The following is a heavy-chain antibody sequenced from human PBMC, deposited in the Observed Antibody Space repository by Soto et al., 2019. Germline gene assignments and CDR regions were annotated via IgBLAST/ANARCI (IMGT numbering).Heavy chain of an antibody. CDR1: GATFSTYA. Sequence: QVHLVQSGAEVKKPGSSVKVSCKTSGATFSTYAISWVRQVPGQGLEWMGGIIPLFDTPNYAQRFQGRVTITADESTSTAYMNLSSLTSEDTAVYYCASLAGYSISWGQGDLVTVSS. V-gene: IGHV1-69*12. D-gene: IGHD5-12*01. CDR2: IIPLFDTP. CDR3: ASLAGYSIS. J-gene: IGHJ4*02.